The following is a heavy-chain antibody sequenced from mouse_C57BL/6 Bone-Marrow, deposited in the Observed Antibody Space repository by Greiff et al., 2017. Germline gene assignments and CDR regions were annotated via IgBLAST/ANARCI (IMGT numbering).Heavy chain of an antibody. Sequence: EVQLQQSGPELVKPGASVKISCKASGYTFTDYYMNWVKQSHGKSLEWIGDINPNNGGTSYNQKFKGKATLTVDKSSSTAYMELRSLTSEDSAVYYCARLGYYGSSLTYWGQGTTLTVSS. D-gene: IGHD1-1*01. J-gene: IGHJ2*01. CDR3: ARLGYYGSSLTY. V-gene: IGHV1-26*01. CDR1: GYTFTDYY. CDR2: INPNNGGT.